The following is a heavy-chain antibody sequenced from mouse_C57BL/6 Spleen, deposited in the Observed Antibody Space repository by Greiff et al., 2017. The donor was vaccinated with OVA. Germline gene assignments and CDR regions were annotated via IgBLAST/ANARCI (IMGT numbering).Heavy chain of an antibody. Sequence: EVKLVESGGGLVKPGGSLKLSCAASGFTFSDYGMHWVRQAPEKGLEWVAYISSGSSTIYYADTVKGRFTISRDNAKNTLFLQMTSLRSEDTAMYYCARQDYSNHGGYYYAMDYWGQGTSVTVSS. J-gene: IGHJ4*01. D-gene: IGHD2-5*01. CDR2: ISSGSSTI. CDR1: GFTFSDYG. V-gene: IGHV5-17*01. CDR3: ARQDYSNHGGYYYAMDY.